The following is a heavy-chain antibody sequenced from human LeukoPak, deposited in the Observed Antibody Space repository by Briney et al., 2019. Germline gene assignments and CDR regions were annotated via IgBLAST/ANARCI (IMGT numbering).Heavy chain of an antibody. V-gene: IGHV4-34*01. CDR1: GGSFSGYY. J-gene: IGHJ4*02. Sequence: SETLSLTCAVYGGSFSGYYWSWIRQPPGKGLEWIGEINHSGSTNYNPSLKSRVTISVDTSKNQFSLRLSSVTAADTAVYYCAMDSSGYYYGYFDYWGQGTLVTVSS. D-gene: IGHD3-22*01. CDR2: INHSGST. CDR3: AMDSSGYYYGYFDY.